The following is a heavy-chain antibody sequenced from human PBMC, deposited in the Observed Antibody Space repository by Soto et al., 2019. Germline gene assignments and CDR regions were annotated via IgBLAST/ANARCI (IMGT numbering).Heavy chain of an antibody. J-gene: IGHJ4*02. Sequence: VSRRLSCEASGFIFTNFWMHWVRQVPGKGLVWVSRIDTSGSSTSYADSVKGRFTISRDNAKNTVSLQMNSLRAEDTGVYYCAKDSWYFDLWSQGSLVTVSS. CDR3: AKDSWYFDL. V-gene: IGHV3-74*01. D-gene: IGHD6-13*01. CDR1: GFIFTNFW. CDR2: IDTSGSST.